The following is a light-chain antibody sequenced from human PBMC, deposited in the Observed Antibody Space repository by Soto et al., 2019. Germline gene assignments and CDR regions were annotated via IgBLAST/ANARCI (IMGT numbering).Light chain of an antibody. CDR3: QQYDNWPIT. J-gene: IGKJ5*01. CDR2: GAS. CDR1: QSVSSN. V-gene: IGKV3-15*01. Sequence: EIVMTQSPATLSVSPGERATLSCRASQSVSSNLAWYQQKPGQAPRLLIYGASTRATGIPARFSGSGSGKEFTLNISSLQYEDFAVFYCQQYDNWPITFGQGPRLEIK.